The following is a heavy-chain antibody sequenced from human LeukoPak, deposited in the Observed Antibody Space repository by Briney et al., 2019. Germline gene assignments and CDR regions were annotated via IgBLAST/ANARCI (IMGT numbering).Heavy chain of an antibody. CDR3: ARANDLIDY. CDR2: ISDTASYT. V-gene: IGHV3-11*05. J-gene: IGHJ4*02. Sequence: GGSLRLSCAASGFTFSDYYMSWIRQAPGRGLEWVSYISDTASYTNYADSVKGRFTISRDNAKNSLYLQMNSLRAEDTAVYYCARANDLIDYWGQGTLVTVSS. CDR1: GFTFSDYY.